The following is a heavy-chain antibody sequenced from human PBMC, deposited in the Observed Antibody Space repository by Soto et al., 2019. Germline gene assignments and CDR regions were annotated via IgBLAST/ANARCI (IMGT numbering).Heavy chain of an antibody. CDR2: IYWDDDK. J-gene: IGHJ3*02. CDR3: AHLTGGDSGYDLGDDAFDI. D-gene: IGHD5-12*01. Sequence: QITLKESGPTLVKPTQTLTLTCTFSGFSLSTSGVGVGWIRQPPGKALEWLALIYWDDDKRYSPSLKSRLTITKDTSKNQVVLTMTNMDPVDTATYYCAHLTGGDSGYDLGDDAFDIWGQGTMVTVSS. CDR1: GFSLSTSGVG. V-gene: IGHV2-5*02.